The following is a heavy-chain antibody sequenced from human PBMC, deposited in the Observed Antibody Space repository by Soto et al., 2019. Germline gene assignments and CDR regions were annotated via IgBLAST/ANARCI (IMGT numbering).Heavy chain of an antibody. J-gene: IGHJ1*01. CDR1: GYTFTSYG. Sequence: ASVKVSCKASGYTFTSYGISWVRQAPGQGLEWKGWISAYNGNTNYAQKLQGRVTMTTDTSTSTAYMELRSLRSDDTAVYYCARSPYCSGGSCYSEYFQHWGQGTLVTVSS. V-gene: IGHV1-18*01. D-gene: IGHD2-15*01. CDR2: ISAYNGNT. CDR3: ARSPYCSGGSCYSEYFQH.